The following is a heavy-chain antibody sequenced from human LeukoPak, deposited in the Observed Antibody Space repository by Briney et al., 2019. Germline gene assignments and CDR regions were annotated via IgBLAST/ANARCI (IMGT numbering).Heavy chain of an antibody. CDR2: IKSKTDGGTT. V-gene: IGHV3-15*01. Sequence: GGSLGLSCAASGFAFSNAWMSWVRQAPGKGLEWVGRIKSKTDGGTTDYAAPVKGRFTISRDDSRNTLYLQMNSLKTEDTAVYYCTTGGYGGQFDYWGQGTLVTVSS. CDR1: GFAFSNAW. D-gene: IGHD5-12*01. CDR3: TTGGYGGQFDY. J-gene: IGHJ4*02.